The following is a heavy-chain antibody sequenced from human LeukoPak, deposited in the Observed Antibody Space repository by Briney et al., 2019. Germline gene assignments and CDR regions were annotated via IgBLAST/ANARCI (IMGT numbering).Heavy chain of an antibody. CDR1: GGSFSGYY. Sequence: SETLSLTCAVYGGSFSGYYWSWIRQPPGKGLEWIGEINHSGSTNYNPSLESRVTISVDTSKDQFSLKLSSVTAADTAVYYCARVRGSSSVWGQGTLVTVSS. J-gene: IGHJ4*02. CDR2: INHSGST. D-gene: IGHD6-6*01. V-gene: IGHV4-34*01. CDR3: ARVRGSSSV.